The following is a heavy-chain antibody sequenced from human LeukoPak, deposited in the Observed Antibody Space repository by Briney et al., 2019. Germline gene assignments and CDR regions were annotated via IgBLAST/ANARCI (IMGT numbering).Heavy chain of an antibody. V-gene: IGHV3-53*01. J-gene: IGHJ4*02. CDR2: IYSGGNT. CDR3: ARDSGSTYYYGSGSFN. Sequence: GGSLRLSCAASGFTVSSNYMSWVRQAPGKGLEWVSVIYSGGNTYYADSVKGRFTISRDNSKNTLYLQMNSLRAEDTAVYYCARDSGSTYYYGSGSFNWGQGTLVTVSS. D-gene: IGHD3-10*01. CDR1: GFTVSSNY.